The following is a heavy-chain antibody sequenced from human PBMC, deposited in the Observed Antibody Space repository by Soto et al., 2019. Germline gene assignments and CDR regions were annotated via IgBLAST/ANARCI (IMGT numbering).Heavy chain of an antibody. CDR1: GFTFSSYG. D-gene: IGHD4-4*01. V-gene: IGHV3-30*18. J-gene: IGHJ6*02. CDR2: ISYDGSNK. Sequence: QVQLVESGGGVVQPGRSLRLSCAASGFTFSSYGMHWVRQAPGKGLEWVAVISYDGSNKYYADSVKGRFTISRDNSKNTXXLQMNSLRAEDTAVYYCAKLTYCNAPYYYYYGMDVWGQGTTVTVSS. CDR3: AKLTYCNAPYYYYYGMDV.